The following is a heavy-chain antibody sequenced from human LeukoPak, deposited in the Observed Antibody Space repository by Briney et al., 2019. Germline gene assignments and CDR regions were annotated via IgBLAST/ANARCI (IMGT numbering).Heavy chain of an antibody. CDR2: INSDGSST. CDR1: GFTFSSYW. J-gene: IGHJ4*02. CDR3: ARDLKGPHCSGGSCYSGFDY. V-gene: IGHV3-74*01. D-gene: IGHD2-15*01. Sequence: GGSLRLSCAASGFTFSSYWMHWVRQAPGKGLVWVSRINSDGSSTSYADSVKGRFTISRDNAKNTLYLQMNSLRAEDTAVYYCARDLKGPHCSGGSCYSGFDYWGQGTLVTVSS.